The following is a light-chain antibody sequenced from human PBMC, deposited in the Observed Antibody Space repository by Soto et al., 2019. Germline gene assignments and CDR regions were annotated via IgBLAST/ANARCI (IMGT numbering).Light chain of an antibody. Sequence: EIVLTQSPGTLSLSPGERATLSCRASQSVRSNHLAWYQQKPGQAPRLLIYDASSRATGIPDRFSGSGSGTDFTLTISTLEPEDFAVYYCQQYGISPRTFGRGTKLEI. J-gene: IGKJ2*01. CDR1: QSVRSNH. CDR2: DAS. CDR3: QQYGISPRT. V-gene: IGKV3-20*01.